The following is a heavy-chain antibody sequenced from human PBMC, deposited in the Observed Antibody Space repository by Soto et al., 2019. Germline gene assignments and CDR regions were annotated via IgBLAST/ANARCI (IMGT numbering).Heavy chain of an antibody. D-gene: IGHD3-9*01. J-gene: IGHJ3*02. CDR2: MNPNSGNT. V-gene: IGHV1-8*01. CDR3: ARGGPSFDWLSSGDAFDI. Sequence: QVQLVQSGAEVKKPGASVKVSCKASGYTFTSYDINWVRQTTGQGLEWMGWMNPNSGNTGYAQKFQGRVTMTRNTSISTAYMELSSLRSEDTAVYYCARGGPSFDWLSSGDAFDIWGQGTMVTVSS. CDR1: GYTFTSYD.